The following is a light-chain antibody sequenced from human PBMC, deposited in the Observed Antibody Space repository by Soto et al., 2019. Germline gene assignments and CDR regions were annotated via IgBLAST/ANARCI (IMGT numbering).Light chain of an antibody. CDR3: AAWDDSLSVWV. V-gene: IGLV1-47*02. Sequence: QSVLTQPPSASGTPGQRVTISCSGSSSNIGSNYVYWYQQLPGTAPKLLIYSNNQRPSGVPDRFSGSKSGTSASLAISGLRSEDEADYYCAAWDDSLSVWVFGGGTTLTVL. CDR1: SSNIGSNY. J-gene: IGLJ3*02. CDR2: SNN.